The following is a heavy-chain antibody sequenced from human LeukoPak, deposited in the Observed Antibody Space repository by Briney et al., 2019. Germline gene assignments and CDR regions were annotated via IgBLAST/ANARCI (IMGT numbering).Heavy chain of an antibody. D-gene: IGHD3-10*02. CDR1: GFTFSSYE. CDR2: ISSSGSTI. Sequence: GGSLRLSCAASGFTFSSYEMNWARQAPGRGLEWVSYISSSGSTIYYADSVKGRFTISRDNAKNSLYLQMNSLRAEDTAVYYCAELGITMIGGVWGKGTTVTISS. CDR3: AELGITMIGGV. V-gene: IGHV3-48*03. J-gene: IGHJ6*04.